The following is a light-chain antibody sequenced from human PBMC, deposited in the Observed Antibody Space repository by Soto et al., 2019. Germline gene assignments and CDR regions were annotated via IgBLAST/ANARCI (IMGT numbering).Light chain of an antibody. V-gene: IGKV1-39*01. CDR1: LTISSY. J-gene: IGKJ1*01. Sequence: DVQMTLSPASLSASVGDRVTITCRASLTISSYLNWYQQKSGKAPKLLISAASSLESGVPPRFSGSGSGTDFTLTITSLQPEDFATYYCQQSHSIPWTFGQGTKVDIK. CDR2: AAS. CDR3: QQSHSIPWT.